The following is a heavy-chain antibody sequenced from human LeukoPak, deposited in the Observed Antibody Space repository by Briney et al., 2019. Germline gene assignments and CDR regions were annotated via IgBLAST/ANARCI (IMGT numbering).Heavy chain of an antibody. CDR1: GGSISSYY. D-gene: IGHD2-15*01. CDR2: IYYSGST. V-gene: IGHV4-59*08. J-gene: IGHJ3*02. CDR3: ARVYCSGGSCYGAFDI. Sequence: KASETLSLTCTVSGGSISSYYWSWIRQPPGKGLEWIGYIYYSGSTNYNPSLKSRVTISVDTSKNQFSLKLSSVTAADTAVYYCARVYCSGGSCYGAFDIWGQGTMVTVSS.